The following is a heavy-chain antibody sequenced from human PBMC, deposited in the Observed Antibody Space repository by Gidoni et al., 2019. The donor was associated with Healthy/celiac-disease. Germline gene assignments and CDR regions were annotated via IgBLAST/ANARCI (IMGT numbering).Heavy chain of an antibody. CDR3: AKSSRLGKNKSHRDSTYYYDY. V-gene: IGHV3-30*18. Sequence: QVQLVESGGGEVQPVRSLRLSCAASGFTFSSYGMHWVRQAPGKGLEWVAVISYDGSNKYYADSVKGRFTISRDNSKNTLYLQMNSLRAEDTAVYYCAKSSRLGKNKSHRDSTYYYDYWGQGTLVTVSS. D-gene: IGHD2-15*01. CDR1: GFTFSSYG. CDR2: ISYDGSNK. J-gene: IGHJ4*02.